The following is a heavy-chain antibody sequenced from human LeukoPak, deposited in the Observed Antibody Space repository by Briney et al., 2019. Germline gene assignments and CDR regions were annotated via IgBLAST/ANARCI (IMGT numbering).Heavy chain of an antibody. CDR2: IYTSGST. J-gene: IGHJ6*03. CDR3: ARGVEVVAARSFGYCYYYMDV. V-gene: IGHV4-61*02. CDR1: GGSISSGSYY. D-gene: IGHD2-15*01. Sequence: SETLSLTCTVSGGSISSGSYYWSWIRQPAGKGLEWIGRIYTSGSTNYNPSLKSRVTISVDTSKNQFSLKLSSVTAADTAVYYCARGVEVVAARSFGYCYYYMDVWGKGTAVTVSS.